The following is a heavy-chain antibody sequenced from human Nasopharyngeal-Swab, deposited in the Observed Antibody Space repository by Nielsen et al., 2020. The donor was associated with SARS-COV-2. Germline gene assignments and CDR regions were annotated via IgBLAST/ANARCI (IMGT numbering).Heavy chain of an antibody. CDR3: ARDPESGVVVPAAMREVTPFDY. D-gene: IGHD2-2*01. CDR1: GYTFTSYD. Sequence: SVKVSCKASGYTFTSYDINWVRQAPGQGLEWMGGIIPIFGTANYAQKFQGRVTITADKSTSTAYMELSSLRSEDTAVYYCARDPESGVVVPAAMREVTPFDYWGQGTLVTVPS. V-gene: IGHV1-69*06. CDR2: IIPIFGTA. J-gene: IGHJ4*02.